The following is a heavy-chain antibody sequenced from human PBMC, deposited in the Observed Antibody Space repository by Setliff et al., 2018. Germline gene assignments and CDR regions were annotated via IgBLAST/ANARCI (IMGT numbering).Heavy chain of an antibody. CDR3: AQTKGFVDGYLDP. Sequence: VSCKASADTFTGYYVHWVRQAPGQGLEWMGWINGNSGVTKYAQKFQGRVTMTSETSISIVYMDLTRLTSDDTAVYYCAQTKGFVDGYLDPWGQGTLVTVSS. V-gene: IGHV1-2*02. CDR1: ADTFTGYY. J-gene: IGHJ5*02. CDR2: INGNSGVT. D-gene: IGHD2-21*02.